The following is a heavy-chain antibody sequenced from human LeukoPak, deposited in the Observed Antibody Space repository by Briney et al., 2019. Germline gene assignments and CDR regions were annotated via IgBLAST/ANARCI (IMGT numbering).Heavy chain of an antibody. J-gene: IGHJ4*02. Sequence: SETLSLTCTVSGGSVSSGSYYWGWIRQPPGKGLEWIGNIYYSGSTNYNPSLKSRVTISVDKSKNQFSLNLSSVTAADTAMYYCARGSSGWYNDYFDYWGQGTLVTVSS. CDR2: IYYSGST. CDR1: GGSVSSGSYY. CDR3: ARGSSGWYNDYFDY. V-gene: IGHV4-39*07. D-gene: IGHD6-19*01.